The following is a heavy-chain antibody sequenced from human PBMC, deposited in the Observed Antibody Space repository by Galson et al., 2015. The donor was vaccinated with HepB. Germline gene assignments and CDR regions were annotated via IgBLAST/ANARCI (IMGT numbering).Heavy chain of an antibody. V-gene: IGHV3-13*01. J-gene: IGHJ6*02. Sequence: SLRLSCAASGFTFSSYDMHWVRQATGKGLEWVSAIGTAGDTYYPGSVKGRFTISRENAKNSLYLQMNSLRAGDTAVYYCARSSRAMGHYYYGMDVWGQGTTVTVSS. D-gene: IGHD5-18*01. CDR1: GFTFSSYD. CDR3: ARSSRAMGHYYYGMDV. CDR2: IGTAGDT.